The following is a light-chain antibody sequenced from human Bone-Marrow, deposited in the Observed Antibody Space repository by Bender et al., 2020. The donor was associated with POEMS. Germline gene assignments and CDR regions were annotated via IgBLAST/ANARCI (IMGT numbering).Light chain of an antibody. CDR2: EGS. CDR1: SSDVGTYTV. Sequence: QSALTQPASVSGSLGQSISISCTGSSSDVGTYTVVSWSQQLPDKAPKPLIYEGSQRPSGVSTRFSGSSSGSTASLTISGLQAEDEADYYCSSLAGGFVFFGGGTKLTVL. V-gene: IGLV2-23*01. CDR3: SSLAGGFVF. J-gene: IGLJ2*01.